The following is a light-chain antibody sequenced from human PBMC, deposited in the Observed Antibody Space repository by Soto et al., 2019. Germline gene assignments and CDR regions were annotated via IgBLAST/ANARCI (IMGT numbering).Light chain of an antibody. CDR1: QSVLYSSNNKNY. CDR2: WAS. J-gene: IGKJ1*01. Sequence: DIVMTQSPDSLAVSLGERATINCKSSQSVLYSSNNKNYLAWYQQKPGQPPKLLIYWASTRESGVPDRFSGSGSCTDFTLTISSLQAEDVAVYYWQQYYSTLTWTFGQGTKVEIK. CDR3: QQYYSTLTWT. V-gene: IGKV4-1*01.